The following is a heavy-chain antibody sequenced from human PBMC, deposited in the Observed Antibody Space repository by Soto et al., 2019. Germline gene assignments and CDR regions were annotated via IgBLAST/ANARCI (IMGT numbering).Heavy chain of an antibody. Sequence: GSLRLSCAASGFTFSSYAMNWVRQAPGKGLEWVSAISGGGSSTYYAGSVKGRFTISRDNSRNTLYLQINSLRADNTALYYCAKGFDFWSGPGDYWGQGTLVTVSS. V-gene: IGHV3-23*01. J-gene: IGHJ4*02. CDR1: GFTFSSYA. CDR2: ISGGGSST. CDR3: AKGFDFWSGPGDY. D-gene: IGHD3-3*01.